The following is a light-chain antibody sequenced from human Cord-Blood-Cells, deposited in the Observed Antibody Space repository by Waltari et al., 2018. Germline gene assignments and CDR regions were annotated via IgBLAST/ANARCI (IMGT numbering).Light chain of an antibody. Sequence: QSALTQPASVSGSPGQSITISCTGTSSDVGGYHIVSWYQQHPGKAPKLMIYDVSNRPSGVSNRFSGSKSGNTASLTISGLQAEDEADYYCSSYTSSSTLDVFGTGTKVTVL. CDR2: DVS. CDR3: SSYTSSSTLDV. V-gene: IGLV2-14*01. J-gene: IGLJ1*01. CDR1: SSDVGGYHI.